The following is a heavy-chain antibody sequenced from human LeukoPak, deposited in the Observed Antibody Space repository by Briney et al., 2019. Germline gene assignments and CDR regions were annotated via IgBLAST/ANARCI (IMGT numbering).Heavy chain of an antibody. CDR1: GGTFSSYA. J-gene: IGHJ4*02. CDR3: ARSVSYGSAFDY. CDR2: IIPIFGTA. V-gene: IGHV1-69*13. Sequence: VASVKVSCKASGGTFSSYAISWVRQAPGQGLEWMGGIIPIFGTANYAQKFQGRVTITADESTSTAYMELSSLRSEDTAVYYCARSVSYGSAFDYWGQGTLVTVSS. D-gene: IGHD5-18*01.